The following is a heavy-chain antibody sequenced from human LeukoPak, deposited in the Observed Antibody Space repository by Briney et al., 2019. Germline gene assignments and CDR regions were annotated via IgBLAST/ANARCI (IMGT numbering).Heavy chain of an antibody. D-gene: IGHD2-8*01. V-gene: IGHV3-30-3*01. J-gene: IGHJ4*02. CDR1: GFTSSSYA. CDR3: ARDYPLYCTNGVCYFPDY. CDR2: ISYDGSNK. Sequence: PGRSLRLSCAASGFTSSSYAMHWVRQGPGKGLEWVAVISYDGSNKYYADSVKGRFTISRDNSKNTLYLQMNSLRVEDTAVYYCARDYPLYCTNGVCYFPDYWGQGTLVTVSS.